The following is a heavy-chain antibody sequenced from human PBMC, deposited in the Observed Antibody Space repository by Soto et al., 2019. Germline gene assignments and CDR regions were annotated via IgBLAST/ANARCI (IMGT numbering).Heavy chain of an antibody. V-gene: IGHV3-23*01. Sequence: GGSLRLSCAASGFTFSTYAMSWVRQAPGKGLEWVAGISGSGGSTYYADSVKDRFTISRDNSKNTLYLEMNSLRAEDTAVYYCARGTVFGVVNFDYWGQGTRVTVSS. CDR1: GFTFSTYA. J-gene: IGHJ4*02. D-gene: IGHD3-3*01. CDR3: ARGTVFGVVNFDY. CDR2: ISGSGGST.